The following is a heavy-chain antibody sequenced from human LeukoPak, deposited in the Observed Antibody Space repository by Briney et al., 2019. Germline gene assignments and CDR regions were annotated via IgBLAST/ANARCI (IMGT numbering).Heavy chain of an antibody. CDR3: AKDRSSYSSSGLDY. Sequence: GGSLRLSYAASGSTFDDYATRWVRQAPGKGLEWVSGISWNSGSIGYADSVKGRFTISRDNAKNSLYLQMNSLRAEDTALYYCAKDRSSYSSSGLDYWGQGTLVTVSS. D-gene: IGHD6-13*01. J-gene: IGHJ4*02. CDR1: GSTFDDYA. CDR2: ISWNSGSI. V-gene: IGHV3-9*01.